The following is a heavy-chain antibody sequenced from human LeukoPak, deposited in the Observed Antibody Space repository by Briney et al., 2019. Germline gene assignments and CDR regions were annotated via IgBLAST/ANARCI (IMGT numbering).Heavy chain of an antibody. J-gene: IGHJ3*02. CDR3: ARYYDSSGYYSMHAFDI. CDR2: INHSGST. Sequence: PSETLSLTCAVYGGSFSGYYWSWIRQPPGKGLEWIGEINHSGSTNYNPSLKSRVTISVDTSQNQFSLKLSSVTAADTAVYYCARYYDSSGYYSMHAFDIWGQGTMVTVSS. V-gene: IGHV4-34*01. CDR1: GGSFSGYY. D-gene: IGHD3-22*01.